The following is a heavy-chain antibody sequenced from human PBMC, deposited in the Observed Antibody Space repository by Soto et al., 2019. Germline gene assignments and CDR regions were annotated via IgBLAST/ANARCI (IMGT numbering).Heavy chain of an antibody. J-gene: IGHJ6*02. D-gene: IGHD3-9*01. CDR3: ASFLYYDILTGYPRYYYYGMDV. CDR1: GGTFSSYA. Sequence: ASVKVSCKASGGTFSSYAISWVQQAPGQGLEWMGGIIPIFGTANYAQKFQGRVTITADESTSTAYMELSSLRSEDTAVYYCASFLYYDILTGYPRYYYYGMDVWGQGTTVTVSS. V-gene: IGHV1-69*13. CDR2: IIPIFGTA.